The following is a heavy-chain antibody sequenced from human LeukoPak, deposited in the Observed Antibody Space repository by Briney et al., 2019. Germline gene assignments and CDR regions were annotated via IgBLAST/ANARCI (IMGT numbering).Heavy chain of an antibody. V-gene: IGHV3-30-3*01. J-gene: IGHJ3*02. CDR2: ISYDGTNK. Sequence: WGSLTLSCAASGFTFSNYAMHWVRQAPGKGLEWVAVISYDGTNKYYAHSVKGRFTISRDNSKNTMYLQMKSLRAEDTAMYYCARAPMSYDSSGFGGAFDIWGQGTMVTVSS. CDR1: GFTFSNYA. CDR3: ARAPMSYDSSGFGGAFDI. D-gene: IGHD3-22*01.